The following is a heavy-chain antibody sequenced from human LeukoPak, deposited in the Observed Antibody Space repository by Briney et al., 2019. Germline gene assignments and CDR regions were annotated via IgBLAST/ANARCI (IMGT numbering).Heavy chain of an antibody. CDR1: GFTFSSYS. V-gene: IGHV3-21*01. J-gene: IGHJ4*02. CDR3: ARGDSYGYFYFDY. Sequence: GGSLRLSCAASGFTFSSYSMNWVRQAPGKGLEWVSSISSSSYIYYADSVKGRFTISRDNAKNSLYLQMNSLRAEDTAVYYCARGDSYGYFYFDYWGQGTLVTVSS. CDR2: ISSSSYI. D-gene: IGHD5-18*01.